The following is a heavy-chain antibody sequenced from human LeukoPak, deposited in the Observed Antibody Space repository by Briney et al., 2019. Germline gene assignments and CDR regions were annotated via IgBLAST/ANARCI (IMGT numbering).Heavy chain of an antibody. CDR1: GFTFSSYS. CDR2: ISSSSSYI. V-gene: IGHV3-21*01. Sequence: PGGSLRLSCAASGFTFSSYSMNWVRQAPGKGLEWVSSISSSSSYIYYADSVKGRFTISRDNAKNSLYLQMNSLRAEDTAVYYCAVDVGERPRRGNYWGQGTLVTVSS. CDR3: AVDVGERPRRGNY. J-gene: IGHJ4*02. D-gene: IGHD3-16*01.